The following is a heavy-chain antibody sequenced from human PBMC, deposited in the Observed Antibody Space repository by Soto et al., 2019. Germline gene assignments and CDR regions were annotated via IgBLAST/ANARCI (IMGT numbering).Heavy chain of an antibody. Sequence: QVQLVQSGAEVKKPGSSVKVSCKASGGTFSSYTISWVRQAPGQGLEWMGRIIPVLGTSKTAQKFQGRVTITAHKSTSTAYMELSSLRSAATAVYYCAREPRSSIVAYYYYGMDVWGQGTTVIVSS. J-gene: IGHJ6*02. CDR2: IIPVLGTS. V-gene: IGHV1-69*08. CDR1: GGTFSSYT. CDR3: AREPRSSIVAYYYYGMDV. D-gene: IGHD3-16*02.